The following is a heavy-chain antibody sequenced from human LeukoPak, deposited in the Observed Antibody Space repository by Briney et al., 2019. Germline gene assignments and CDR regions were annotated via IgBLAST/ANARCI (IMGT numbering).Heavy chain of an antibody. CDR1: GGSFSGYY. V-gene: IGHV4-34*01. Sequence: SETLSLTCAVYGGSFSGYYWSWIRQPPGKGLEWIGETNHSGSTNYNPSLKSRVTISVDTSKNQFSLKLSSVTAADTAVYYCARKDSSGWYYYWGQGTLVTVSS. D-gene: IGHD6-19*01. J-gene: IGHJ4*02. CDR3: ARKDSSGWYYY. CDR2: TNHSGST.